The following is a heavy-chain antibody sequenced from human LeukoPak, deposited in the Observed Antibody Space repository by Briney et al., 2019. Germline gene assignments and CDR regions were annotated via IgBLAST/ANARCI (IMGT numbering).Heavy chain of an antibody. CDR1: GYSFTSYW. V-gene: IGHV5-51*01. D-gene: IGHD2-8*01. CDR3: ARLGPPPDCINGVCYLSQYYFDY. CDR2: IYPGDSDT. Sequence: GESLKISCKGSGYSFTSYWIGWVRQMPGKGLEWMGIIYPGDSDTRYSPSFQGQVTISADKSISTAYLQWSSLKASDTAMYYCARLGPPPDCINGVCYLSQYYFDYWGQGTLVTVSS. J-gene: IGHJ4*02.